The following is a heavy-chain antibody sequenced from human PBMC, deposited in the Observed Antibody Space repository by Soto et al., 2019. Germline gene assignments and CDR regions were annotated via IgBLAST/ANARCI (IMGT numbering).Heavy chain of an antibody. D-gene: IGHD6-19*01. CDR2: INHSGST. CDR1: GGSFSGYY. J-gene: IGHJ4*02. V-gene: IGHV4-34*01. CDR3: ARDSSGCLY. Sequence: KPSETLSLTCAVYGGSFSGYYWSWIRQPPGKGLEWIGEINHSGSTNYNPSLKSRVTISVDTSKNQFSLKLSSVTAADTAVYYCARDSSGCLYWGQGTLVTVSS.